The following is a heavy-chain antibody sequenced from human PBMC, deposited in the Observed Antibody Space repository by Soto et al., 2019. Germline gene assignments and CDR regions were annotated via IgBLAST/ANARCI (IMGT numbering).Heavy chain of an antibody. CDR3: ARDLGAPVAGTGY. D-gene: IGHD6-19*01. CDR1: GFTFSSYA. J-gene: IGHJ4*02. CDR2: ISYDGSNK. Sequence: SLRLSCAASGFTFSSYAMHWVRQAPGKGLEWVAVISYDGSNKYYADSVKGRFTISRDNSKNTLYLQMNSLRAEDTAVYYCARDLGAPVAGTGYWGQGTLVTVS. V-gene: IGHV3-30-3*01.